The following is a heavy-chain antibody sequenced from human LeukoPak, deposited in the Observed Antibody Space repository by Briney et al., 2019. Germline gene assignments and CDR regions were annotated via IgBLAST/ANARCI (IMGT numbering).Heavy chain of an antibody. D-gene: IGHD5-24*01. CDR2: VYGGGNT. CDR3: VRERFGAIVEN. J-gene: IGHJ4*02. CDR1: GFTVANDR. Sequence: GGFLRLSCAASGFTVANDRMSWVRQAPGKGLEWVSTVYGGGNTAYADSVKGRFTISRDTSKNTLLLQMNSLRAEDTALYFCVRERFGAIVENWGQGALVIVSS. V-gene: IGHV3-53*01.